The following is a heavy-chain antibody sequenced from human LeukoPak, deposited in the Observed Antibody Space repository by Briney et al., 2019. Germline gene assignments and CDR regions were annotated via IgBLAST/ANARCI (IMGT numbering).Heavy chain of an antibody. J-gene: IGHJ4*02. V-gene: IGHV3-23*01. CDR3: AKDLGRYRNNYFDY. CDR2: ISGSGDST. Sequence: GGSLRLSCAASGFTVSSNYMSWVRQAPGKGLEWVSSISGSGDSTYYADSVKGRFTISRDNSKNTLYLQMNSLRAEDTAVYYCAKDLGRYRNNYFDYWGQGTLVTVSS. D-gene: IGHD1-26*01. CDR1: GFTVSSNY.